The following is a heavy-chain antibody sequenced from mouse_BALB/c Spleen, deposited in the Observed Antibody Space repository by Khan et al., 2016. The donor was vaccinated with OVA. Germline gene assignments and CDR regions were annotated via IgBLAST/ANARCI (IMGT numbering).Heavy chain of an antibody. CDR2: IFPGTGTT. Sequence: QVQLKESGAELVKPGASVKLSCKTSGYIFTSYWIQWVKQRPGQGLGWIGQIFPGTGTTYYNENFKGKATLTVDTSSSTAYMHISSLTSEDSAVYFCARGYFGNYEFVFWGQGTLVTVSP. D-gene: IGHD2-1*01. CDR3: ARGYFGNYEFVF. J-gene: IGHJ3*01. V-gene: IGHV1S132*01. CDR1: GYIFTSYW.